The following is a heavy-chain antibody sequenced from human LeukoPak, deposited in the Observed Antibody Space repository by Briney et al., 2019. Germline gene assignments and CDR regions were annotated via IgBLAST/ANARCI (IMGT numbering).Heavy chain of an antibody. V-gene: IGHV3-23*01. CDR2: MSGRGGNT. Sequence: PGGSLSLACAASGFTFSSYGMSWVRRAAGKGAAWVSGMSGRGGNTYYADSVKGRFTISRDNSQNTLYLQKNTLRAEDTAVYYCAKVVSGYQFDYWGQGTLVTVSS. CDR1: GFTFSSYG. CDR3: AKVVSGYQFDY. D-gene: IGHD2-2*01. J-gene: IGHJ4*02.